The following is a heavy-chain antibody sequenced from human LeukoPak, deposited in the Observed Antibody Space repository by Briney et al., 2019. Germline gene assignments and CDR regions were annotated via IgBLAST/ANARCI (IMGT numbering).Heavy chain of an antibody. V-gene: IGHV3-48*01. J-gene: IGHJ3*02. Sequence: PGXXLXLSCAASGFTFSSYSMNWVRQAPGKGLEWVSYISSSSSTIYYADSVKGRFTISRDNAKNSLYLQMNSLRAEDTAVYYCARARTYCSSTSCYGGAFDIWGQGTMVTVSS. CDR1: GFTFSSYS. D-gene: IGHD2-2*01. CDR2: ISSSSSTI. CDR3: ARARTYCSSTSCYGGAFDI.